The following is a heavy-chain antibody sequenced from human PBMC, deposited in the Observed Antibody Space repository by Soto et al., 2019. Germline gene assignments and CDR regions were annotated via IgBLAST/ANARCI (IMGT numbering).Heavy chain of an antibody. CDR2: ISSGSDTI. J-gene: IGHJ4*02. Sequence: GGSLRLSCAASGFSFSTYEMNWVRQAPGKGLEWVAYISSGSDTIHYADSVRGRFTVSRDNAKNSLYLQMNSLRVEDTALYYCARDRAAGGYWGQGTLVTVSS. V-gene: IGHV3-48*03. D-gene: IGHD6-13*01. CDR1: GFSFSTYE. CDR3: ARDRAAGGY.